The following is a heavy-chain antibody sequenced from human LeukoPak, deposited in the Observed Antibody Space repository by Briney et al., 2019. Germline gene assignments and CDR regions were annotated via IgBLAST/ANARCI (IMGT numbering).Heavy chain of an antibody. Sequence: ASVKVSCKASGYTFTGYYMHWVRQAPGQGLEWMGWINPNSGGTNYAQKFQGRVTMTRDTSISTAYMELSRLRSDDTAVYYCARVIEYSSSWYFDLWGRGTLVTVSS. J-gene: IGHJ2*01. CDR2: INPNSGGT. D-gene: IGHD6-13*01. CDR3: ARVIEYSSSWYFDL. V-gene: IGHV1-2*02. CDR1: GYTFTGYY.